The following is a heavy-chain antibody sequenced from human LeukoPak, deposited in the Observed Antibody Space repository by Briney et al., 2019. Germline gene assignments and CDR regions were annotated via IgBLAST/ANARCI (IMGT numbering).Heavy chain of an antibody. CDR3: TRLPEGVLGDGYADY. V-gene: IGHV3-73*01. D-gene: IGHD5-24*01. CDR2: IRSKANSYAT. CDR1: GFTFSGSA. J-gene: IGHJ4*02. Sequence: GGSLKLSCAASGFTFSGSAMHWVRQASGKGLEWVGRIRSKANSYATAYAASVKGRFTISRDDSKNTAYLQMNSLKTEDTAVYYCTRLPEGVLGDGYADYWGQGTLVTVSS.